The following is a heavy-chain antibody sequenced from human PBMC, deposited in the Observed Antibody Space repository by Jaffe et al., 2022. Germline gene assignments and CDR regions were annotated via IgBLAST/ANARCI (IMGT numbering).Heavy chain of an antibody. CDR1: GFTFTDCA. V-gene: IGHV3-23*01. CDR2: ISHYGEYM. CDR3: VKGVQYSYGNYYFDY. J-gene: IGHJ4*02. Sequence: EVQLLESGGGLVQPGGSLRLSCAASGFTFTDCAMTWVRQAPGKGLEWVSTISHYGEYMYYADSVKGRFTISRDNSKNSLYLQMNSLRAEDTAVYYCVKGVQYSYGNYYFDYWGQGILVTVSS. D-gene: IGHD5-18*01.